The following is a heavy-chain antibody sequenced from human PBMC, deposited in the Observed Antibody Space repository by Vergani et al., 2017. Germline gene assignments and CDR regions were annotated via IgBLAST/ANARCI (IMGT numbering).Heavy chain of an antibody. J-gene: IGHJ6*02. V-gene: IGHV1-69*01. D-gene: IGHD3-10*01. CDR3: ARKGGRGTFYGV. CDR1: GYTFTNYY. CDR2: IIPIFGTA. Sequence: QVLLVQSGAEVKKPGASVRVSCKTSGYTFTNYYIHWVRQAPGQGLEWMGGIIPIFGTANYAQKFQGRVTITADESTSTAYMELSSLRSEDTAVYYCARKGGRGTFYGVWGQGTTVTVSS.